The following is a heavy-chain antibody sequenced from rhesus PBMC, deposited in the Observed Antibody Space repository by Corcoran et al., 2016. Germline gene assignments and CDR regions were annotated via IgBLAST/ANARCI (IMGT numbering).Heavy chain of an antibody. V-gene: IGHV4-165*01. CDR1: GGSFSGYY. D-gene: IGHD3-3*01. Sequence: QVQLQESGPGLVKPSETLSLTCAVSGGSFSGYYWGWIRQPPGKGLEWIGYISGSSGSTAYTPSLKGRVTISTDTSKNQFSLKLSSVTAADTAVYYCARMYYNIWTGYPDYFDYWGQGVLVTVSS. CDR3: ARMYYNIWTGYPDYFDY. J-gene: IGHJ4*01. CDR2: ISGSSGST.